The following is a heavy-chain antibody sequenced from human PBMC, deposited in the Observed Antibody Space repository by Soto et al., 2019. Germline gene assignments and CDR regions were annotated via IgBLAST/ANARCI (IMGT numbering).Heavy chain of an antibody. V-gene: IGHV5-51*01. Sequence: ESLKMSFTGARDSFTSYWLCWVRQIPGKYLDGMWIIYPCDSDTRYSPSFQGQVAISAYKSISTAYLQWSSLKAADTAMYSCARLVTMSRGPTAFDIWGQGTMVTVSS. CDR1: RDSFTSYW. CDR3: ARLVTMSRGPTAFDI. J-gene: IGHJ3*02. D-gene: IGHD3-10*01. CDR2: IYPCDSDT.